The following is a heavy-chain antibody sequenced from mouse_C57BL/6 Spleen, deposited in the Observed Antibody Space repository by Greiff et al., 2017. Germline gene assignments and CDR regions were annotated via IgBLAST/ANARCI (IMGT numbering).Heavy chain of an antibody. CDR2: IHPNSGST. CDR3: AREESSTYYFDY. D-gene: IGHD2-10*02. J-gene: IGHJ2*01. Sequence: QVQLKQPGAELVKPGASVKLSCKASGYTFTSYWMHWVKQRPGQGLEWIGMIHPNSGSTNYNEKFKSKATLTVDKSSSTAYMQLSSLTSEDSAVYYCAREESSTYYFDYWGQGTTLTVSS. V-gene: IGHV1-64*01. CDR1: GYTFTSYW.